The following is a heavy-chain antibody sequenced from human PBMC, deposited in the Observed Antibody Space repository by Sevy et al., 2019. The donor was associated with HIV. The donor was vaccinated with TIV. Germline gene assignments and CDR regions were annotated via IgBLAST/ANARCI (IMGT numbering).Heavy chain of an antibody. V-gene: IGHV1-2*02. CDR3: ARVLKYSYDSSGYYYFDY. D-gene: IGHD3-22*01. CDR1: GYTFTGYY. Sequence: ASVKVSCKASGYTFTGYYMHWVRQAPGQGLEWMGWINPNSGGTHYAQKFQGRVTMTRDTSISTAYMELSRLRSDDTAVYYCARVLKYSYDSSGYYYFDYWGQGTLVTVSS. CDR2: INPNSGGT. J-gene: IGHJ4*02.